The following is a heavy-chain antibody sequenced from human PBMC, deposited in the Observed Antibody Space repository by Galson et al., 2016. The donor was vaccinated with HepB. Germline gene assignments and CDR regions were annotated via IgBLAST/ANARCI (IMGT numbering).Heavy chain of an antibody. Sequence: SLRLSCAASGFIVNNNYMRWVRQPPGKGLDWVSVIYIGGITYSEDSVKGRFTISRDNSKNTLYLQINCLRGDDTAIYYCGKHGGFDYWGQGALVTVSS. V-gene: IGHV3-53*01. CDR2: IYIGGIT. J-gene: IGHJ4*02. CDR1: GFIVNNNY. CDR3: GKHGGFDY. D-gene: IGHD3-16*01.